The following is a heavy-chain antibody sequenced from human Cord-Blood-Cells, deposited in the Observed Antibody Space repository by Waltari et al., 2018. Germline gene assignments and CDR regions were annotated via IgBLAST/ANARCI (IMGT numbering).Heavy chain of an antibody. Sequence: QVQLQESGPGLVKPSETLSLTCTVSGGSVSSGSYYWSWIRQPPGKGLEWIGYIYYSGVTNYNPSLKSRVTISVDTSKNQFSLKLSSVTAADTAVYYCARGRGYSGYLLNWGQGTLVTVSS. V-gene: IGHV4-61*01. CDR2: IYYSGVT. J-gene: IGHJ4*02. D-gene: IGHD5-12*01. CDR3: ARGRGYSGYLLN. CDR1: GGSVSSGSYY.